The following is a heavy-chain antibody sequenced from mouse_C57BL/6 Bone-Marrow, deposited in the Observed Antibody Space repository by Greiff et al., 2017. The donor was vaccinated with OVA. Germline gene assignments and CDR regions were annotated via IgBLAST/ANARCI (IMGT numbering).Heavy chain of an antibody. CDR2: IWRGGST. J-gene: IGHJ3*01. Sequence: VKLQQSGPGLVQPSQSLSITCTASGFSLTSYGVHWVRQSPGKGLEWLGVIWRGGSTDYNAALMSSLSITKDNSKSQVFVTMNSPQADDTAIYGCAKPPYSNYGWLAYWGQGTLVTVSA. V-gene: IGHV2-5*01. D-gene: IGHD2-5*01. CDR1: GFSLTSYG. CDR3: AKPPYSNYGWLAY.